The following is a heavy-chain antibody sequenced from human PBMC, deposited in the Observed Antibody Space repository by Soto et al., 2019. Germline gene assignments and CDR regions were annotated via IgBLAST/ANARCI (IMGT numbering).Heavy chain of an antibody. J-gene: IGHJ4*02. CDR3: ARESGGNFDY. Sequence: SETLSLTCTVSCGSINTNNWWTWVRQSPGKRLEWIGEVQRGGGTNYHPALKSRVTMSLDRSNNQFSLRLDSVTAADTAVYYCARESGGNFDYWGQGTLVTVSS. V-gene: IGHV4-4*02. CDR2: VQRGGGT. CDR1: CGSINTNNW. D-gene: IGHD2-15*01.